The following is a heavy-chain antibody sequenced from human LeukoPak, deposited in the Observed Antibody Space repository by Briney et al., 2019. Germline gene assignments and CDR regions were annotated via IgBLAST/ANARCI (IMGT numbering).Heavy chain of an antibody. D-gene: IGHD1-26*01. CDR3: ARQIVGAPPVGC. V-gene: IGHV4-34*01. J-gene: IGHJ4*02. CDR1: GGSFSDYY. Sequence: SETLCLTCAVNGGSFSDYYWSRIRQPPGKGLEWIGEINHSGSTNYNPSLKSRVTISVDTSKNQFSLKLSSVTAADTAVYYCARQIVGAPPVGCWGQGTLVTVTS. CDR2: INHSGST.